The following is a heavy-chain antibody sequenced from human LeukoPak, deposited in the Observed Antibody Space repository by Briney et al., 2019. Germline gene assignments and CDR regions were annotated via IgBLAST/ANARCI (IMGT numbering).Heavy chain of an antibody. D-gene: IGHD6-13*01. Sequence: PSETLSLTCTVSGGSISSSSHYWGWIRQPPGKGLEWIGSIYYGGKTYYNSSLNSRVTISVDTSKKQFSLKLSYVTTADTAVYYCARHEAGSSWSNDAFDIWGQGTMVTVSS. J-gene: IGHJ3*02. CDR2: IYYGGKT. V-gene: IGHV4-39*01. CDR1: GGSISSSSHY. CDR3: ARHEAGSSWSNDAFDI.